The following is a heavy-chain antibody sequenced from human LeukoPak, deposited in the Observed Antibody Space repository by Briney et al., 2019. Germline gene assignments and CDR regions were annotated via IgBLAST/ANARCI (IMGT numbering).Heavy chain of an antibody. CDR3: ARALGSSRVGWFDP. Sequence: SETLSLTCTVSGGSISSYCWSWIRQPPGKGLEWIGYIYYSGSTNYNPSLKSRVTISVDTSKNQFSLKLSSVTAADTAVYYCARALGSSRVGWFDPWGQGTLVTVSS. CDR1: GGSISSYC. J-gene: IGHJ5*02. D-gene: IGHD6-13*01. CDR2: IYYSGST. V-gene: IGHV4-59*01.